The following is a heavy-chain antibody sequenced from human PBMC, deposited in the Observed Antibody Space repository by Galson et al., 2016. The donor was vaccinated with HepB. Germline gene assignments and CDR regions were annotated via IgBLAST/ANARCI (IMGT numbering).Heavy chain of an antibody. CDR1: GFSFNDYA. CDR2: ISRSGDVP. V-gene: IGHV3-23*01. J-gene: IGHJ4*02. D-gene: IGHD5/OR15-5a*01. CDR3: AKVKGGYSVF. Sequence: SLRLSCAGSGFSFNDYAMNWVRQTPGTGLEWVSGISRSGDVPYYADSVKGRFRISRDNDRSTVYLEMNSLRVDDSAVYYCAKVKGGYSVFWGQGMLVSVSS.